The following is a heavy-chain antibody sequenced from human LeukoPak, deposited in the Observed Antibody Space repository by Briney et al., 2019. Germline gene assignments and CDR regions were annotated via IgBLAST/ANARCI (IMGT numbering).Heavy chain of an antibody. D-gene: IGHD3-10*01. V-gene: IGHV1-69*05. CDR1: GGTFSSYA. Sequence: ASVNVSCKASGGTFSSYAISWVRQAPGQGLEWMGGIIPIFGTANYAQKFQGRVTITTDESTSTAYMELSSLRSEDTAVYYCARGDPQDYYGSGPFDHWGQGTLVTVSS. CDR2: IIPIFGTA. CDR3: ARGDPQDYYGSGPFDH. J-gene: IGHJ5*02.